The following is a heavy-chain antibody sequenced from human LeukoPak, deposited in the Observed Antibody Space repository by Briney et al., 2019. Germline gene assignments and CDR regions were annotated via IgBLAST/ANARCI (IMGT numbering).Heavy chain of an antibody. Sequence: GGSLRLSCAASEFSFSGSAMHWVRQASGKGLEWVGRIRSKANSYATAYAESVKGRFTTSRDDSKNTAYLQMNSLKTEDTAVYYCTRHTSDVWGKGTTVTVSS. CDR1: EFSFSGSA. V-gene: IGHV3-73*01. CDR3: TRHTSDV. J-gene: IGHJ6*04. CDR2: IRSKANSYAT.